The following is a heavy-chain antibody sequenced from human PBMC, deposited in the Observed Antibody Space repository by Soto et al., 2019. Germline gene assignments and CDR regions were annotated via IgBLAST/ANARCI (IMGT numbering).Heavy chain of an antibody. CDR3: AKENDYSIIESNWFDA. J-gene: IGHJ5*02. V-gene: IGHV3-23*01. D-gene: IGHD4-4*01. CDR1: GFSFSSSA. Sequence: EVILLESGGHLVAPGESLRLSCVASGFSFSSSALTWVRQAPGKGLEWVADIGGQGGTTYYADSVKGRFIISRDNSKNTLSLQMTSLRVEDTAVYYCAKENDYSIIESNWFDAWGPGTLVSVSS. CDR2: IGGQGGTT.